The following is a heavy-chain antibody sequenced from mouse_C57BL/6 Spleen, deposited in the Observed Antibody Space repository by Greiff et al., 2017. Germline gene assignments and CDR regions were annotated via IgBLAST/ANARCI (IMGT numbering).Heavy chain of an antibody. Sequence: VQLKESGGGLVKPGGSLKLSCAASGFTFSDYGMHWVRQAPEKGLEWVAYISSGSSTIYYADTVTGRFTISRDNAKNTLFLQMTSLRSEDTAMYYCARVTFDYWGQGTTLTVSS. V-gene: IGHV5-17*01. CDR3: ARVTFDY. CDR2: ISSGSSTI. J-gene: IGHJ2*01. D-gene: IGHD2-12*01. CDR1: GFTFSDYG.